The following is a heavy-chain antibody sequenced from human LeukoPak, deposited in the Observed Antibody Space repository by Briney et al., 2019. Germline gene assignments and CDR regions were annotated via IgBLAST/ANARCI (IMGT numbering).Heavy chain of an antibody. J-gene: IGHJ4*02. V-gene: IGHV3-23*01. CDR1: GFTFSSYA. CDR2: ISSSGGST. Sequence: GGSLRLSCAASGFTFSSYAMSWVRQAPGKGLEWVSAISSSGGSTYYADSVKGRFTISRDFSKNTLHLQMNSLRAEDTAVYYCAKGGNTMVRGVLFDYWGQGTLVTVSS. CDR3: AKGGNTMVRGVLFDY. D-gene: IGHD3-10*01.